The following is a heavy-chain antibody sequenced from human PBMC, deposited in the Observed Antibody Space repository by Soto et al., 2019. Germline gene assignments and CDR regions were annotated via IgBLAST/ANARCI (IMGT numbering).Heavy chain of an antibody. Sequence: PSETLSLTCTVSGGSISSGGYYWNWIRQHPGKGLEWIGYIYYSGSTYYNPSLKSRVTISVDTSKNQFSLNLSSVTAADTAVYYCARDRVVRGVIMTSYYFDSWGQGTRVTVSS. CDR2: IYYSGST. CDR1: GGSISSGGYY. D-gene: IGHD3-10*01. V-gene: IGHV4-31*03. CDR3: ARDRVVRGVIMTSYYFDS. J-gene: IGHJ4*02.